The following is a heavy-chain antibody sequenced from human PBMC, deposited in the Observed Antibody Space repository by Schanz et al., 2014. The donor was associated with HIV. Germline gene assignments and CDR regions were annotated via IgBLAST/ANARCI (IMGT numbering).Heavy chain of an antibody. CDR3: ARERMGPFDC. CDR1: GFTFSRYA. V-gene: IGHV3-30-3*01. J-gene: IGHJ4*02. D-gene: IGHD1-26*01. Sequence: QVQLVESGGGVVQPGRSLRLSCAASGFTFSRYAMHWVRQPPGKGLDWGAVLSFDESNKYYTDSEKGRLTSSRDDTRNTLFLQINRLRAADTTMYFCARERMGPFDCGGQGTRVTVPS. CDR2: LSFDESNK.